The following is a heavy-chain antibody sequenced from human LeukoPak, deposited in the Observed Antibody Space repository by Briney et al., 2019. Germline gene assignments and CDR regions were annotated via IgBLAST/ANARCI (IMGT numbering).Heavy chain of an antibody. Sequence: GGSLRLSCAASGFTFSSYAMHWVRQAPGKGLGWVAVISYDGSNKYYADSVKGRFTISRDNSKNTLYLQMNSLRAEDTAVYYCARDKKVRGVIDYWGQGTLVTVSS. D-gene: IGHD3-10*01. V-gene: IGHV3-30-3*01. J-gene: IGHJ4*02. CDR1: GFTFSSYA. CDR3: ARDKKVRGVIDY. CDR2: ISYDGSNK.